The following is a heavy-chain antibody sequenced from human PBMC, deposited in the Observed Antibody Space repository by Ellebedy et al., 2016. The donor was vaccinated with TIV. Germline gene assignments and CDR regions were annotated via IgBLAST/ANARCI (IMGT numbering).Heavy chain of an antibody. Sequence: ASVKVSXXASGYTFTAYSMHWVRQAPGQGLEWVGVINPSSGSTSYAQKFQGRVTMTRDTSTSTVYMEMTNLRSDDTAVYYCARDLVGETSFVGYWGQGTLVTVSS. CDR2: INPSSGST. D-gene: IGHD1-26*01. J-gene: IGHJ4*02. CDR3: ARDLVGETSFVGY. V-gene: IGHV1-46*01. CDR1: GYTFTAYS.